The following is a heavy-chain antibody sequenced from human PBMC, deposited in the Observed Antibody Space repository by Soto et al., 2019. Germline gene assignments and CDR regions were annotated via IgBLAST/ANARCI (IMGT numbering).Heavy chain of an antibody. V-gene: IGHV5-51*01. J-gene: IGHJ6*03. CDR1: GYSFTSYW. CDR2: IYPGDSDT. D-gene: IGHD3-3*01. CDR3: ARHVYFWSGPPYYYYMDV. Sequence: PLEPLKISCKGSGYSFTSYWIGWVRQMPGKGLEWMGIIYPGDSDTRYSPSFQGQVTISADKSISTAYLQWSSLKASDTAMYYCARHVYFWSGPPYYYYMDVWGKGTTVTVSS.